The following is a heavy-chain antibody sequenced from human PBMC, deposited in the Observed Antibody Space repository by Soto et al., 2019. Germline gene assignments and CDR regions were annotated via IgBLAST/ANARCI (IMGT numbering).Heavy chain of an antibody. CDR1: GFTFSTYS. D-gene: IGHD5-12*01. V-gene: IGHV3-21*01. CDR2: ISTTGSYI. Sequence: PGGSLRLSCAASGFTFSTYSMNWVRQAPGKGLEWVSYISTTGSYIYYADSVQGRFTISRDNAKNSLYLQMNSLRAEDTAVYYCARDYRGYDLFDYWGHGTLVTVSS. CDR3: ARDYRGYDLFDY. J-gene: IGHJ4*01.